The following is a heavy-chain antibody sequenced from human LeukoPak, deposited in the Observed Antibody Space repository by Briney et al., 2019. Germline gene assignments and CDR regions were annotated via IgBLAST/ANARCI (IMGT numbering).Heavy chain of an antibody. Sequence: SQTLSLTXTVSGGSISSGDYYWSWIRQPPGKGLEWIGYIYYSGSTYYNPSLKSRLTISVDTSKNQFSLKLSSVTAADTAVYYCAREGRFWSGYGLDYWGQGTLVTVSS. CDR3: AREGRFWSGYGLDY. CDR1: GGSISSGDYY. J-gene: IGHJ4*02. D-gene: IGHD3-3*01. CDR2: IYYSGST. V-gene: IGHV4-30-4*08.